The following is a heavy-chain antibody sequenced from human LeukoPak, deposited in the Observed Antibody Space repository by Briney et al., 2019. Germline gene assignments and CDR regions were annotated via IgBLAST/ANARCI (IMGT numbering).Heavy chain of an antibody. CDR2: IYYSGNT. D-gene: IGHD2-2*02. Sequence: SETLSLTCTVSGGSVNNYYWSWIRQPPGKGLEWIGYIYYSGNTNYNPPLKSRVTVSVDTSKNQFSLKLTSVTAADTAVYYCARVPAAKPTPYYFDYWGQGTLVTVSS. CDR1: GGSVNNYY. J-gene: IGHJ4*02. V-gene: IGHV4-59*08. CDR3: ARVPAAKPTPYYFDY.